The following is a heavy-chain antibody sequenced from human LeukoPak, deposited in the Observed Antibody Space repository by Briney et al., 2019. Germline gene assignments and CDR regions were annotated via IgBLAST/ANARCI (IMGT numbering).Heavy chain of an antibody. Sequence: GSLRLSCATSGFSFSSYAMSWMRQPPGKGLEWIGYIYYSGSTNYKPSLKSRVTISVDKSKNQFSLKLSSVTAADTAVYYCASSVGEPYWGQGTLVTVS. D-gene: IGHD1-26*01. J-gene: IGHJ4*02. CDR3: ASSVGEPY. CDR2: IYYSGST. V-gene: IGHV4-59*12. CDR1: GFSFSSYA.